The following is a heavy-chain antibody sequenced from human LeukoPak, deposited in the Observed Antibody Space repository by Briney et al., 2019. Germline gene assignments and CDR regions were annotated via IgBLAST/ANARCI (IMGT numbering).Heavy chain of an antibody. CDR1: GGSFSGYY. V-gene: IGHV4-34*01. D-gene: IGHD2-2*01. CDR2: INHSGST. Sequence: SETLSLTCAVYGGSFSGYYWSWFRQPPGKGLEWIGEINHSGSTNYNPSLKGRVTISVDTSKNQFSLKLSSVTAADTAVYYCAREGACSSTSCLNWFDPWGQGTLVTVSS. CDR3: AREGACSSTSCLNWFDP. J-gene: IGHJ5*02.